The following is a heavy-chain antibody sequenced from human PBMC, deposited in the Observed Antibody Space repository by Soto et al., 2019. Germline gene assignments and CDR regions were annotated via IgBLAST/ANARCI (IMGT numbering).Heavy chain of an antibody. J-gene: IGHJ4*02. D-gene: IGHD1-1*01. CDR3: ARGAHGTYYVDY. Sequence: TLSLSCAVSVVSVSSGGYSWSCVLQPQGKGLEWIGYIYHSGSTYYNPSLKSRVTISVDSSKNQFSLKLSSVTAADTAVYYCARGAHGTYYVDYWGQGTLVTVSS. CDR1: VVSVSSGGYS. V-gene: IGHV4-30-2*01. CDR2: IYHSGST.